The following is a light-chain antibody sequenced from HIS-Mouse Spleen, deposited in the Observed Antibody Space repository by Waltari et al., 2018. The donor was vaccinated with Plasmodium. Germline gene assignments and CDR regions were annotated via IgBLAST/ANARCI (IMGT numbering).Light chain of an antibody. CDR3: QQRSNWPRVLT. V-gene: IGKV3-11*01. CDR1: QSVSSY. J-gene: IGKJ4*01. Sequence: VLTQSPATLSLSPGERATLTCSASQSVSSYLAWSQQKPGQPPRLLIYDASNRATGIPARFSGSGSGTDFTLTISSLEPEDFAVYYCQQRSNWPRVLTFGGGTKVEIK. CDR2: DAS.